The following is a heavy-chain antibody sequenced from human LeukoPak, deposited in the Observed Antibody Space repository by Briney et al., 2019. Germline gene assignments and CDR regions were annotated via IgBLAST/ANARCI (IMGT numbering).Heavy chain of an antibody. V-gene: IGHV4-34*01. D-gene: IGHD2-15*01. J-gene: IGHJ4*02. Sequence: PSETLSLTCAVYGGSFSGYYWSWIRQPPGKGLEWIGGINHSGSTNYNPSLKSRVTISVDTSKNQFSLKLSSVTAADTAVYYCARGLGGDIVVVVAARDEFDYWGQGTLVTVSS. CDR3: ARGLGGDIVVVVAARDEFDY. CDR1: GGSFSGYY. CDR2: INHSGST.